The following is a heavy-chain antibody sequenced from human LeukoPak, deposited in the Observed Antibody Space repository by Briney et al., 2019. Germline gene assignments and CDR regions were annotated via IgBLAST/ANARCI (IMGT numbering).Heavy chain of an antibody. Sequence: PSETLSLTYTVSGGSISSYYWSWIRQPPGKGLEWIGYIYYSGSTNYNPSLKGGVTISVDTSKNQFSLKLSSVTAADTAVYYCARLLYYDSSGSPFDYWGQGTLVTVSS. CDR2: IYYSGST. CDR1: GGSISSYY. D-gene: IGHD3-22*01. J-gene: IGHJ4*02. V-gene: IGHV4-59*08. CDR3: ARLLYYDSSGSPFDY.